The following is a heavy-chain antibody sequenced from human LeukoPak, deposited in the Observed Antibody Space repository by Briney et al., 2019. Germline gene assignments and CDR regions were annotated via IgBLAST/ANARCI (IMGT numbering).Heavy chain of an antibody. CDR1: GGSISSYY. V-gene: IGHV4-59*01. J-gene: IGHJ4*02. CDR2: IYYSGST. Sequence: SETLSLTCTVSGGSISSYYWSWIRQPPGKGLEWIGYIYYSGSTNYNPFLKSRVTISVDTSKNQFSLKLSSVTAADTAVYYCARPDPRRAARRYYFDYWGQGTLVTVSS. D-gene: IGHD6-6*01. CDR3: ARPDPRRAARRYYFDY.